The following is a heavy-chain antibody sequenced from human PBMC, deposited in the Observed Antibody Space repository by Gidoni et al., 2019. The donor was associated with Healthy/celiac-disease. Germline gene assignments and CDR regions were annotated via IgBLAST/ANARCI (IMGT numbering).Heavy chain of an antibody. Sequence: QVQLQESGPGLVKPSETLSLTCTVSGYSISSGYYWGWIRQPPGKGLEWIGSIYHSGSTYHNPSLKSRVTISVDTSKNQFSLKLSSVTAADTAVYYCARVVTGWVYYFDYWGQGTLVTVSS. V-gene: IGHV4-38-2*02. D-gene: IGHD6-19*01. CDR1: GYSISSGYY. J-gene: IGHJ4*02. CDR3: ARVVTGWVYYFDY. CDR2: IYHSGST.